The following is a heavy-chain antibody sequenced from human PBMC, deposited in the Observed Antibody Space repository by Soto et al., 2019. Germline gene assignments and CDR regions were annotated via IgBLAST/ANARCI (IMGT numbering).Heavy chain of an antibody. J-gene: IGHJ1*01. CDR1: GGSISSGGYS. CDR2: IYHSGST. Sequence: PSETLSLTCAVSGGSISSGGYSWSWIRQPPGKGLEWIGYIYHSGSTYYNPSLKSRVTISVDRSKNQFSLKLSSVTAADTAVYYCARGRREIPGGYFQHWGQGTLVTVSS. D-gene: IGHD1-26*01. V-gene: IGHV4-30-2*01. CDR3: ARGRREIPGGYFQH.